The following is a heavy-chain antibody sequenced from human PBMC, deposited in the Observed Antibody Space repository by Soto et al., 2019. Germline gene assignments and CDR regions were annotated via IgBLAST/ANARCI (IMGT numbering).Heavy chain of an antibody. V-gene: IGHV1-3*01. Sequence: ASVKVSCKASGYTFTSYAMHWVRQAPGQRLEWMGWINAGNGNTKYSQKFQGRVTITRDTSASTAYMELSSLRSEDTAVYYCARLRQWLVGGYYYYGMDVWGQGTTVTVSS. CDR1: GYTFTSYA. CDR2: INAGNGNT. D-gene: IGHD6-19*01. CDR3: ARLRQWLVGGYYYYGMDV. J-gene: IGHJ6*02.